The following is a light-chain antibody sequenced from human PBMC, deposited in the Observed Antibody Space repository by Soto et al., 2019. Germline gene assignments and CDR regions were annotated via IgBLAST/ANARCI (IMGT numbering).Light chain of an antibody. CDR2: DAS. J-gene: IGKJ2*01. Sequence: EIVLTQSPATLSLSPGARAPLSCRARQTVSNYLAWYQQRPGQAPRLLIYDASKRAPGIPARFSGSGSGTDFTLTISSLESEDFAVYYCQHYSGWPPVFGQGTKVDI. CDR1: QTVSNY. CDR3: QHYSGWPPV. V-gene: IGKV3-11*01.